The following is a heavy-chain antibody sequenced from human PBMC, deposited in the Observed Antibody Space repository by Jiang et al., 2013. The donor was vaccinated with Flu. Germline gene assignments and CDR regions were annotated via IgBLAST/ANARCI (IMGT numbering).Heavy chain of an antibody. CDR3: AREGQVVGATKWYFDY. D-gene: IGHD1-26*01. J-gene: IGHJ4*02. Sequence: FQGQVTISADKSISTAYLQWSSLKASDTAMYYCAREGQVVGATKWYFDYWGQGTLVTVSS. V-gene: IGHV5-51*01.